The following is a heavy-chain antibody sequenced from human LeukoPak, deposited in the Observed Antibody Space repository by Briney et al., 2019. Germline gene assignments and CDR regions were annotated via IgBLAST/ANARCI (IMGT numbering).Heavy chain of an antibody. Sequence: PGGSLRLSCAASGFTFSSYGMHWVRQAPGKGLEWVAVIWYDGSNKYYADSVKGRFTISRDNSKNTLDLQMNSLRAEDTAVYYCARDQLSGLPRYYFDYWGQGTLVTVSS. CDR1: GFTFSSYG. V-gene: IGHV3-33*01. D-gene: IGHD1-1*01. CDR2: IWYDGSNK. CDR3: ARDQLSGLPRYYFDY. J-gene: IGHJ4*02.